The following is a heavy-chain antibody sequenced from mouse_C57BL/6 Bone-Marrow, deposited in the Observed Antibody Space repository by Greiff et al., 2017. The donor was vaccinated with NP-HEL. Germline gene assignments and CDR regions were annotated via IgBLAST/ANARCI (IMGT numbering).Heavy chain of an antibody. Sequence: EVKLQESGAELVRPGASVKLSCTASGFNIKDDYMHWVKQRPEQGLEWIGWIDPENGDTEYASKFQGKATITADTSSNTAYLQLSSLTSEDTAVYYCTRLTTVVATRDYWGQGTTLTVSS. J-gene: IGHJ2*01. D-gene: IGHD1-1*01. CDR2: IDPENGDT. V-gene: IGHV14-4*01. CDR3: TRLTTVVATRDY. CDR1: GFNIKDDY.